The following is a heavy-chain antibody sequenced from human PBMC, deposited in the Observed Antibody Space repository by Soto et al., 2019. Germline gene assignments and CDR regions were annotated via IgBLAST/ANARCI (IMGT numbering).Heavy chain of an antibody. D-gene: IGHD3-9*01. CDR3: ARVSRLRYFDWLLPNYGMDV. V-gene: IGHV1-69*13. Sequence: GASVKVSCKASGGTFSSYAISWVRQAPGQGLEWMGGIIPIFGTANYAQKFQGRVTITADESTSTAYMELSSLRSEDTAVYCCARVSRLRYFDWLLPNYGMDVWGQGTTVTVSS. CDR2: IIPIFGTA. J-gene: IGHJ6*02. CDR1: GGTFSSYA.